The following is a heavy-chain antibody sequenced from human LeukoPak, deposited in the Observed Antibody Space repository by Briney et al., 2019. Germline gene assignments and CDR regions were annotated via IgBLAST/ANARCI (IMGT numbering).Heavy chain of an antibody. CDR2: LHNDAQNT. V-gene: IGHV3-23*03. CDR3: AKREGGTYFNCCFDY. J-gene: IGHJ4*02. Sequence: GGSLRLSCTASGFTFSGYGMIWVRQAPGKGLEWVSILHNDAQNTYYADSVKGRFTVSRDNSKNTLYLEMNSLTVEDTAVYYCAKREGGTYFNCCFDYWGQGTLVTVSS. D-gene: IGHD1-20*01. CDR1: GFTFSGYG.